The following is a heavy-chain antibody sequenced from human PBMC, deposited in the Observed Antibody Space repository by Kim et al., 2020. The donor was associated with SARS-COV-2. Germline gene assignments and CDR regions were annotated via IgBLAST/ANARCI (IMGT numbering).Heavy chain of an antibody. V-gene: IGHV3-48*03. D-gene: IGHD3-3*01. Sequence: FYADSVKGRFTISRDNAKNSLYLQMHSLRAEDTAVYYCARGSDYYYMDVWGKGTTVTVSS. CDR3: ARGSDYYYMDV. J-gene: IGHJ6*03.